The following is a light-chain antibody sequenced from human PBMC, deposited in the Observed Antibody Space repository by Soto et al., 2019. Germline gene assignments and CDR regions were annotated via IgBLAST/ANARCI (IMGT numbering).Light chain of an antibody. V-gene: IGKV3-11*01. CDR3: QHRSSWPIT. Sequence: EIVLTQSPATLSLSPCERATLSCRASQSVSSYLAWYQQKPGQAPRLLIYDISKRATGIPARFSGSGSATDFTLTISSLEPEDFAVYYCQHRSSWPITFGQGTRLEIK. CDR1: QSVSSY. CDR2: DIS. J-gene: IGKJ5*01.